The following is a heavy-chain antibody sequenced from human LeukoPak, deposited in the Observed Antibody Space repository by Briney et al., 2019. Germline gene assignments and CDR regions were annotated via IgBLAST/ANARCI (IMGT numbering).Heavy chain of an antibody. V-gene: IGHV3-30*18. D-gene: IGHD4-17*01. J-gene: IGHJ4*02. CDR1: GFSFISYG. CDR2: ISDDGRSK. CDR3: AKRPSDYGDYITYFDY. Sequence: GGSLRLSCAASGFSFISYGMHWVRQAPGKGLEWVGVISDDGRSKGYADSVKGRFTISRDNSKDTLYLQMSSLRDEDTAVYYCAKRPSDYGDYITYFDYWGQGTLVTVSS.